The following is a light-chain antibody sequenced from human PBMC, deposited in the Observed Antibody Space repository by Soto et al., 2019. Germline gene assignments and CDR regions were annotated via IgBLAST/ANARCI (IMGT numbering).Light chain of an antibody. V-gene: IGLV1-44*01. J-gene: IGLJ3*02. CDR1: SANIGSNT. CDR3: ASWDDSVFGWL. CDR2: SNS. Sequence: QSVLTQPPSASGTPGQRVTISCSGSSANIGSNTVSWYQQVPGTAPKLLIYSNSERPSGVPDRFSGSKSGISASLAISGLQSEDEADYYCASWDDSVFGWLFGGGTKLTVL.